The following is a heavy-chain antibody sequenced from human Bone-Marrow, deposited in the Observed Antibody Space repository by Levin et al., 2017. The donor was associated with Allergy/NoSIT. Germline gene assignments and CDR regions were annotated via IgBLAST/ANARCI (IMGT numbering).Heavy chain of an antibody. Sequence: GSLRLSCAVSGYSISSGYYWGWIRQPPGKGLEWIGSIYHSGSTYYNPSLKSRVTISVDTSKNQFSLKLSSVTAADTAVYYCARVRFGYCSGGSCSQEPHYFDYWGQGTLVTVSS. V-gene: IGHV4-38-2*01. D-gene: IGHD2-15*01. CDR3: ARVRFGYCSGGSCSQEPHYFDY. CDR1: GYSISSGYY. CDR2: IYHSGST. J-gene: IGHJ4*02.